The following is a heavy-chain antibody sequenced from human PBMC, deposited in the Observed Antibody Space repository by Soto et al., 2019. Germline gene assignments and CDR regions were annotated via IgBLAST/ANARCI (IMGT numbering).Heavy chain of an antibody. D-gene: IGHD3-22*01. Sequence: PSETLSLTCTVSGGSISSGGYSCSWIRQHPGKGLEWIGYIYYSGSTYYNPSLKSRVTISVDTSKNQFSLKLSSVTAADTAVYYCARDRPYYYDSSGSFVWDQFAYWGRGTLVTVSS. CDR1: GGSISSGGYS. V-gene: IGHV4-31*03. CDR2: IYYSGST. CDR3: ARDRPYYYDSSGSFVWDQFAY. J-gene: IGHJ4*02.